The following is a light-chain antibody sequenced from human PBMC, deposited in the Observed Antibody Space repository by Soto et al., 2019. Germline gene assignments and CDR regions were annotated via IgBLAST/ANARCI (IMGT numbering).Light chain of an antibody. CDR3: MQALQSPIT. CDR1: QSLLHSNGYKY. J-gene: IGKJ5*01. V-gene: IGKV2-28*01. Sequence: DIVMTQSPLSLPVTPGEPASISCRSSQSLLHSNGYKYLDWYLQKPGQCPQLLIYFGSNRASGVPDRFSGSGSGTDFTLEISRVEAEDVGVYYCMQALQSPITFGQGTRLEIK. CDR2: FGS.